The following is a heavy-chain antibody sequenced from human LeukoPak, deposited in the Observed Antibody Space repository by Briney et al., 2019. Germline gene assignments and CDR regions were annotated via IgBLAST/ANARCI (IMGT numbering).Heavy chain of an antibody. CDR1: GFTFSSYG. CDR3: AKDATPRYFDWLLSNYFDY. D-gene: IGHD3-9*01. CDR2: ISGSGGST. J-gene: IGHJ4*02. V-gene: IGHV3-23*01. Sequence: PGGSLRLSCAASGFTFSSYGMSWVRQAPGQGLEWVSAISGSGGSTYYADSVKGRFTISRDNSKNTLYLQMNSLRAEDTAVYYCAKDATPRYFDWLLSNYFDYWGQGTLVTVSS.